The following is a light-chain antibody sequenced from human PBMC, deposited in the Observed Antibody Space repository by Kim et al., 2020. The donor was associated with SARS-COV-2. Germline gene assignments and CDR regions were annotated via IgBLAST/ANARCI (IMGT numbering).Light chain of an antibody. Sequence: QSALTQPASVSGSPGQSITISCTGTTSDIGTFNFVSWYQQHPGKAPQLLIYDVNNRPSGVSNRFFGSKSGDTASLTISALRAEDEADYFCSSYTTTSTLVFGGGTKVTVL. CDR3: SSYTTTSTLV. V-gene: IGLV2-14*03. J-gene: IGLJ3*02. CDR2: DVN. CDR1: TSDIGTFNF.